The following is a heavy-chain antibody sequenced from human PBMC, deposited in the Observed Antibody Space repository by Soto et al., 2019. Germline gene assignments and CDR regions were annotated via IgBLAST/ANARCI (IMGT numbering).Heavy chain of an antibody. Sequence: EVQLVESGGGLVQPGGSLRLSCAASGFTFTIYTMNWFRQAPGKGLEWVSYISSSSSTIYYADSVKGRFTISRDNAKNSLYLQMNSLRDEDTAVYYCARGGGYNWNYNWFDPWGQGTLVTVSS. V-gene: IGHV3-48*02. CDR3: ARGGGYNWNYNWFDP. CDR1: GFTFTIYT. CDR2: ISSSSSTI. J-gene: IGHJ5*02. D-gene: IGHD1-7*01.